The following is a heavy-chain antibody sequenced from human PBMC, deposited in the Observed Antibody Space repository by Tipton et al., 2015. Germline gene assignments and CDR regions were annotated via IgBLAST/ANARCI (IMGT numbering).Heavy chain of an antibody. CDR2: IYYSGTT. CDR1: GDSMSSGTYF. D-gene: IGHD5-18*01. J-gene: IGHJ4*03. V-gene: IGHV4-31*03. CDR3: ARSGDTYIDY. Sequence: TLSLTCTVSGDSMSSGTYFWSWIRQHPGKGLEWIGYIYYSGTTYYNPSLKSRLTISLDRSKSHFSLQLSSVTAADTAVYYCARSGDTYIDYWGQGTTVTVSS.